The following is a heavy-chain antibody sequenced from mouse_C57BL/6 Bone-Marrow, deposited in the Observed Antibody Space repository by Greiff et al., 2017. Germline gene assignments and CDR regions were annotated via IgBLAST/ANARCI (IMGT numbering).Heavy chain of an antibody. Sequence: VQLQQPGAELVRPGASVKLSCTASGFNIKDDYMHWVKQRPEQGLEWIGWIDPENGDTEYASKFQGKATITADPSSNTAYLQLSSLTSEDTAFYYCTALITTVVATDFYAMDYWGQGTSVTVSS. D-gene: IGHD1-1*01. J-gene: IGHJ4*01. CDR3: TALITTVVATDFYAMDY. CDR2: IDPENGDT. CDR1: GFNIKDDY. V-gene: IGHV14-4*01.